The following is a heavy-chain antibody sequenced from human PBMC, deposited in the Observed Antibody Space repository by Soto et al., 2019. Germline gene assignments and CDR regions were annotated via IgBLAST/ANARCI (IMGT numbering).Heavy chain of an antibody. CDR2: TYYRSKWYN. D-gene: IGHD3-3*01. Sequence: PSQTLSPTCAISGDSVSSNSAAWNWIRQSPSRGLEWLGRTYYRSKWYNDYAVSVKSRITINPDTSKNQFSLQLNSVTPEDTAVYYCARWSLERITIFGVDTYGMDVWGQGTTVTVSS. CDR3: ARWSLERITIFGVDTYGMDV. V-gene: IGHV6-1*01. J-gene: IGHJ6*02. CDR1: GDSVSSNSAA.